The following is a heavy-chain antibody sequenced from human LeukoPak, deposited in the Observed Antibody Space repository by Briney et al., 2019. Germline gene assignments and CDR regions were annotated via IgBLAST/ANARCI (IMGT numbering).Heavy chain of an antibody. CDR1: GGSISSYY. J-gene: IGHJ6*02. CDR2: IYYSGST. V-gene: IGHV4-59*08. Sequence: SETLSLTCTVSGGSISSYYWSWIRQPLGKGLEWIGYIYYSGSTNYNPSLKSRVTISVDTSKNQFSLKLSSVTAADTAVYYCARHVSTYYDFWSGPNRKNYYGMDVWGQGTTVTVSS. CDR3: ARHVSTYYDFWSGPNRKNYYGMDV. D-gene: IGHD3-3*01.